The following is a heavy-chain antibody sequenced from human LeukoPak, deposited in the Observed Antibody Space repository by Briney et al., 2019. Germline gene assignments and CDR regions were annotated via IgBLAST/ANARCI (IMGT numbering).Heavy chain of an antibody. CDR2: INTNTGNP. V-gene: IGHV7-4-1*02. J-gene: IGHJ4*02. CDR1: GYTFTSYG. CDR3: ARDIEYNWNDGFDY. D-gene: IGHD1-1*01. Sequence: ASVKVSCKASGYTFTSYGISWVRQAPGQGLEWMGRINTNTGNPTYAQGFTGRFVFSLDTSVSTAYLQISSLKAEDTAVYYCARDIEYNWNDGFDYWGQGTLVTVSS.